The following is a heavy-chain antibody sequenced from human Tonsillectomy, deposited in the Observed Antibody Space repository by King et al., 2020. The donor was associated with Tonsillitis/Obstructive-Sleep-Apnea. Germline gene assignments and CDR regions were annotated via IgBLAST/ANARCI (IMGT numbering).Heavy chain of an antibody. J-gene: IGHJ4*02. V-gene: IGHV1-18*01. CDR3: ARDSMSHYCDRSAYYTFAY. CDR1: GYTFTTYG. D-gene: IGHD3-22*01. Sequence: GQLVQSGAEVKKPGASVKVSCKASGYTFTTYGISWVRQAPGQGLEWMGWISPYNGHRNYAQNVQGRVTMTTDTSTSTAYMELRSLRSDDTALYYCARDSMSHYCDRSAYYTFAYWGQGTLVTVSS. CDR2: ISPYNGHR.